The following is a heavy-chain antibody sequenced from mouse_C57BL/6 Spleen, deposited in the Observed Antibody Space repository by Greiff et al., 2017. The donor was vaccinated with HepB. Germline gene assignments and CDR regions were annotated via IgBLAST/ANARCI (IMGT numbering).Heavy chain of an antibody. CDR2: IWTGGGT. Sequence: VKLMESGPGLVAPSQSLSITCPVSGFSLTSYAISWVRQPPGKGLEWLGVIWTGGGTNYNSALKSRLSFSKDNSKSQVFLKMNSLQTDDTARYYCARGYYDYDVRAMDYWGQGTSVTVSS. CDR1: GFSLTSYA. D-gene: IGHD2-4*01. V-gene: IGHV2-9-1*01. J-gene: IGHJ4*01. CDR3: ARGYYDYDVRAMDY.